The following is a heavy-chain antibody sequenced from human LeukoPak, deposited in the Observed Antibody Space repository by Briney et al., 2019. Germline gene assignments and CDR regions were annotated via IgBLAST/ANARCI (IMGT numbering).Heavy chain of an antibody. Sequence: ASVKVSCKASGYTFTSYAMHWVRQAPGQRLEWMGWINAGNGNTKYSQKFQGRVTLTRDTSASTAYMELSSLRSEDTAVYYCARTTAMVTIFDYWGQGTLVTVSS. V-gene: IGHV1-3*01. CDR1: GYTFTSYA. CDR3: ARTTAMVTIFDY. D-gene: IGHD5-18*01. J-gene: IGHJ4*02. CDR2: INAGNGNT.